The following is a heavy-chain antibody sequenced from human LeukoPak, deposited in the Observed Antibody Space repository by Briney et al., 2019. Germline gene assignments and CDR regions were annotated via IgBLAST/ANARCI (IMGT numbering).Heavy chain of an antibody. D-gene: IGHD6-6*01. CDR3: ATPRGPKLVPQYYYYGMDV. Sequence: GASVNVSCKVSGYTLTELSMHWVRQAPGKGLEWMGGFDPEDGETIYAQKFQGRVTMTEDTSTDTAYMELSSLRSEDTAVYYCATPRGPKLVPQYYYYGMDVWGQGTTVTVSS. CDR1: GYTLTELS. CDR2: FDPEDGET. J-gene: IGHJ6*02. V-gene: IGHV1-24*01.